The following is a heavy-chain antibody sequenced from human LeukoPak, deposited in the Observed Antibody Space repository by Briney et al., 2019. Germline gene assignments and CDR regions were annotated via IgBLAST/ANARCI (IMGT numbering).Heavy chain of an antibody. D-gene: IGHD3-10*01. CDR3: ARPRVIYYGSGSYDD. Sequence: ASVKVSCKASGYTFTGYYMHWVRQAPGQGLEWMGRSNPNSGGTNYAQKFHGRVTMPRDTSISTDYLELSRLRSDDTAVYYCARPRVIYYGSGSYDDWGQGTLVTVSS. CDR2: SNPNSGGT. V-gene: IGHV1-2*06. J-gene: IGHJ4*02. CDR1: GYTFTGYY.